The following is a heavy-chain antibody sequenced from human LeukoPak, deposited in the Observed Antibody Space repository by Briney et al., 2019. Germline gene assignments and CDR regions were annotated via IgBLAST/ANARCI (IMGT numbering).Heavy chain of an antibody. CDR3: ARHNSSWNLGAFEI. Sequence: GGSLRLSCAASGLTFSDHYMDWVRKAPGKGLEWDGRTRNKGNSYTIEYAASVKDRFFISRDDSKNSLYLQMNSLTAEDTAVYYCARHNSSWNLGAFEIWGQGTMVTVSS. D-gene: IGHD6-13*01. CDR1: GLTFSDHY. J-gene: IGHJ3*02. V-gene: IGHV3-72*01. CDR2: TRNKGNSYTI.